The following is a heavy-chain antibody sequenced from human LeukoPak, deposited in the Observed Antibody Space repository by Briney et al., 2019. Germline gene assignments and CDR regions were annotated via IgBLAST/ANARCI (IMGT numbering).Heavy chain of an antibody. Sequence: GGSLRLSCAASGFTFSSYSMNWVRQAPGKGLEWVSYISSSSSTIYYADSVKGRFTISRDNAKNSLYLQMNSLRAEDTAVYYCARVRRQWLVTGGFDYWGQGTLVTVSS. V-gene: IGHV3-48*01. CDR3: ARVRRQWLVTGGFDY. CDR2: ISSSSSTI. D-gene: IGHD6-19*01. CDR1: GFTFSSYS. J-gene: IGHJ4*02.